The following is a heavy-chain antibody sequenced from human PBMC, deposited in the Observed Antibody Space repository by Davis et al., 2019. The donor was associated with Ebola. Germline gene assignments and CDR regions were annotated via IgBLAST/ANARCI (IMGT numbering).Heavy chain of an antibody. D-gene: IGHD2-8*01. Sequence: PSETLSLTCTVSGGSVSSGSYYWSWIRQPPGKGLEWIGYIYYSGSTNYNPSLNSRVTISVDTSKNQFSLKLSSVTAADTAVYYCARESLYSFGARYGMDVWGQGTTVTVSS. CDR1: GGSVSSGSYY. V-gene: IGHV4-61*01. CDR2: IYYSGST. CDR3: ARESLYSFGARYGMDV. J-gene: IGHJ6*02.